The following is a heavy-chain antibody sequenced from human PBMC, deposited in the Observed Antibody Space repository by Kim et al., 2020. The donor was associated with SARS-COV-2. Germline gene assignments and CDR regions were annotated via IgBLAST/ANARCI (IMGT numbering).Heavy chain of an antibody. CDR3: ASEHYGVAYSGGMDV. CDR2: ISAYNGNT. Sequence: AAVKVSCKASGYTFTNYGISWLRQAPGQGPEWMGWISAYNGNTNYAQNLQGRVTMTTDTSTSTAYMELRSLRSDDTARYYCASEHYGVAYSGGMDVLGQG. V-gene: IGHV1-18*01. CDR1: GYTFTNYG. J-gene: IGHJ6*02. D-gene: IGHD4-17*01.